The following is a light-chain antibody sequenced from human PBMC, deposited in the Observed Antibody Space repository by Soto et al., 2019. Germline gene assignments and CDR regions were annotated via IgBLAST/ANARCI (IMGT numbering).Light chain of an antibody. CDR2: GAS. J-gene: IGKJ3*01. CDR3: LQYHDWPMT. V-gene: IGKV3-15*01. CDR1: ESVSSN. Sequence: EIVMTQSPAILSVSPGERATLSCRASESVSSNLAWYQQKPGQAPRLLISGASTRATGIPVRFSGSGSGTDFTLTISSLQSEDFVFYYCLQYHDWPMTFGPGTKVDIK.